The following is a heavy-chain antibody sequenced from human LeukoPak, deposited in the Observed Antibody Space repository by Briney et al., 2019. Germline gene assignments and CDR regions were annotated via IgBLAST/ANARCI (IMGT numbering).Heavy chain of an antibody. J-gene: IGHJ3*02. V-gene: IGHV4-59*08. CDR1: GGSISSYY. CDR3: ARIYYDYVWGSYRRDAFDAFDI. CDR2: VYYSGST. D-gene: IGHD3-16*02. Sequence: PSETLSLTCTVSGGSISSYYWSWIRHPPGKGLEWIGYVYYSGSTNYNPSLKSRVTISVDTSKNQFSLKLSSVTAADTAVYYCARIYYDYVWGSYRRDAFDAFDIWGQGTMVTVSS.